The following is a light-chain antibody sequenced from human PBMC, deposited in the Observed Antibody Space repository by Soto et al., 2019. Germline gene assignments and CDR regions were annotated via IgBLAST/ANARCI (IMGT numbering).Light chain of an antibody. CDR2: XXX. V-gene: IGLV2-14*01. Sequence: QSALTQPASVSGSPGQSITISCTGTSSDVGGYNYVSWYQQHPGKAPKLMIYXXXXXXXXXXPXXXGSKSANTASLTISGLQAEXXADYYCSSYTSSSTLVFGGGTKLTVL. J-gene: IGLJ2*01. CDR3: SSYTSSSTLV. CDR1: SSDVGGYNY.